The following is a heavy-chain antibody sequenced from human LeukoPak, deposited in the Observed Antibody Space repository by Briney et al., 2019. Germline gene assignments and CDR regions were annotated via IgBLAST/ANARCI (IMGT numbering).Heavy chain of an antibody. Sequence: ESGPTLVKPTQTLTLTCTFSGFSLKTREMGVSWIRQPPGKSLEWLARIDWDDDKYYSTSMKTRLTISKDTSKNQVVLTMTNMDPVDTATYYCARIGEYSFDSSSYGRYYYYMDVWGKGTTVTVSS. CDR1: GFSLKTREMG. CDR2: IDWDDDK. V-gene: IGHV2-70*11. CDR3: ARIGEYSFDSSSYGRYYYYMDV. D-gene: IGHD3-22*01. J-gene: IGHJ6*03.